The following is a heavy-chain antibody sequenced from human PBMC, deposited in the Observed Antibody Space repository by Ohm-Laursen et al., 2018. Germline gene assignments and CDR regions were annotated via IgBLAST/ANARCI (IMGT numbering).Heavy chain of an antibody. CDR1: GFTFSSYG. CDR2: ISGTGGTT. Sequence: SLRLSCAASGFTFSSYGMHWVCQAPGRGLEWVSTISGTGGTTYYADTVKGRFTISRDNSKNTLYLQMNSLRADDTAVYYCAREQFDYNVPLPRGGMDVWGQGTTVTVSS. V-gene: IGHV3-23*01. CDR3: AREQFDYNVPLPRGGMDV. J-gene: IGHJ6*02. D-gene: IGHD4/OR15-4a*01.